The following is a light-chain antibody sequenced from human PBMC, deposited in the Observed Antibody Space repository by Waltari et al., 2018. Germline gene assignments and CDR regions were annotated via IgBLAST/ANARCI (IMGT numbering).Light chain of an antibody. CDR2: LVS. V-gene: IGKV2-28*01. Sequence: DTVMTQSPLSLSVTPGEPASISCRASQSLLHSSGNTFLDWYLQKPGQSPQLLIYLVSNRASGVPDRFSGSGSGTDFTLKISRVEAEDVGVYFCMQARQTPWTFGQGTRVEIK. J-gene: IGKJ1*01. CDR3: MQARQTPWT. CDR1: QSLLHSSGNTF.